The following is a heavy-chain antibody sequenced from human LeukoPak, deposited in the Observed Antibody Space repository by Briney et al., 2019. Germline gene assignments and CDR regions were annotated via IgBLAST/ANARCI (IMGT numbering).Heavy chain of an antibody. J-gene: IGHJ4*02. Sequence: GGSLRLSCGVSGFTFSLYTMHWVRQAPGKGLEWVTVISYNGDNKYYSDSVKGRFTVSRDNSKNTLYLQMNSLRAEDTAVYYCARGGGSGSYPDYWGQGTLVTVSS. CDR3: ARGGGSGSYPDY. D-gene: IGHD3-10*01. CDR1: GFTFSLYT. CDR2: ISYNGDNK. V-gene: IGHV3-30-3*01.